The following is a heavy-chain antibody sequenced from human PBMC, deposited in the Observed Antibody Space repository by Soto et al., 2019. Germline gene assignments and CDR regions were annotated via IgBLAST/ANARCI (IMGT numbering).Heavy chain of an antibody. CDR2: ISSSSSTI. Sequence: GGSLRLSCAASGFTFSSYSINWVRQAPGKGLEWVSYISSSSSTIYYADSVKGRFTISRDNAKNSLYLQMNSLRAEDTAVYYCARIGGRCSITSCPAGDALDIWGQGTMVTVSS. D-gene: IGHD2-2*01. CDR1: GFTFSSYS. CDR3: ARIGGRCSITSCPAGDALDI. J-gene: IGHJ3*02. V-gene: IGHV3-48*01.